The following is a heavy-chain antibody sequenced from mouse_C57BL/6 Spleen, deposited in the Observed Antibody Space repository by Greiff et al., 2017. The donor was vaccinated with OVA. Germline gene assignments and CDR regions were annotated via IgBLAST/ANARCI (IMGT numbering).Heavy chain of an antibody. J-gene: IGHJ1*03. CDR1: GYAFSSSW. V-gene: IGHV1-82*01. Sequence: QVQLQQSGPELVKPGASVKISCKASGYAFSSSWMNWVKQRPGKGLEWIGRLYPGDGDTNYNGKFKGKATLTADKSSSTAYMQLSSLTSEDSAVYFCARQAGSRYFDVWGTGTTVTVSS. D-gene: IGHD3-2*02. CDR2: LYPGDGDT. CDR3: ARQAGSRYFDV.